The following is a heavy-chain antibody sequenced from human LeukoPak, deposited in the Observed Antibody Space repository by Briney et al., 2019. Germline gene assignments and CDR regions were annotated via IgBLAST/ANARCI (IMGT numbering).Heavy chain of an antibody. CDR1: GYTFIGYY. J-gene: IGHJ5*02. CDR3: ARDYSRAWFDP. D-gene: IGHD2-15*01. V-gene: IGHV1-2*02. Sequence: ASVKVSCKASGYTFIGYYMHWVRQAPGQGLEWMGWINPNSGDTNYAQKFQGRVTMTRDTSISTSYMELSRLRFDDTAVYYCARDYSRAWFDPWGQGTLVTVSS. CDR2: INPNSGDT.